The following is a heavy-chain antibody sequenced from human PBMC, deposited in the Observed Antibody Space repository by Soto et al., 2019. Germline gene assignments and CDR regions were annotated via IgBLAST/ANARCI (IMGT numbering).Heavy chain of an antibody. CDR2: IYHSGSN. CDR3: ARINEYYDILTGYFVQGYYYYMDV. Sequence: SETLSLTCAVSSGSISSSNWWSWVRQPPVKGLEWIGEIYHSGSNNYNPSLKSRVTISVDKSKNQFSLKLSSVTAADTAVYYCARINEYYDILTGYFVQGYYYYMDVWGKGTTVT. J-gene: IGHJ6*03. D-gene: IGHD3-9*01. V-gene: IGHV4-4*02. CDR1: SGSISSSNW.